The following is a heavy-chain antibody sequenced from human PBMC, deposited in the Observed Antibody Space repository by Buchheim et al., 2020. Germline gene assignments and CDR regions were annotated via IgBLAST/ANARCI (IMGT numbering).Heavy chain of an antibody. V-gene: IGHV3-48*01. CDR1: GFTFSSYS. J-gene: IGHJ4*02. CDR3: ARTQSRGYEPGFDY. D-gene: IGHD5-12*01. CDR2: ISSSSSTI. Sequence: EVQLVESGGGLVQPGGSLRLSCAASGFTFSSYSLNWVRQALGKGLEWVSYISSSSSTIYYADSVKGRFTISRDNAKNLLYLQMNSLGAEDTAVYYCARTQSRGYEPGFDYWGQGTL.